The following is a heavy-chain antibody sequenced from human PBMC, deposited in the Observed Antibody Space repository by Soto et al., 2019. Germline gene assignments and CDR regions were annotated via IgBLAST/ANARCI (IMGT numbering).Heavy chain of an antibody. D-gene: IGHD5-18*01. CDR2: IIPIFGTT. V-gene: IGHV1-69*15. J-gene: IGHJ4*02. CDR3: ARSGLYSSGWRN. CDR1: GGTFSCYA. Sequence: QVQLVQSGAEVKKPGSSVKVSCKVSGGTFSCYAISWVRQAPGQGLEWMGRIIPIFGTTNYAQKFQGRVTITADESTSTVYMELSSLRSEDTAVYYCARSGLYSSGWRNWGQGTLVTVSS.